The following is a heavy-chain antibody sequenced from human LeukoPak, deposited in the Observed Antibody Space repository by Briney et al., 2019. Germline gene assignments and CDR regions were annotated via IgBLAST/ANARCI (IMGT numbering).Heavy chain of an antibody. CDR3: ARGDSSWDYFDY. CDR1: GFPFSNYA. Sequence: GGSLSLSCAASGFPFSNYAMHWVRQAPGKGLEWVAVISYDGSNKYYADSVKGRFTISRDNSKNTLYLQMNSLRTEDTAVYYCARGDSSWDYFDYWGQGTLVTVSS. V-gene: IGHV3-30-3*01. D-gene: IGHD6-13*01. CDR2: ISYDGSNK. J-gene: IGHJ4*02.